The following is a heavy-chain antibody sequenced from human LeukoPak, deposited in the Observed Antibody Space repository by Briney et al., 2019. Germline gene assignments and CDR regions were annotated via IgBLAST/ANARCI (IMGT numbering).Heavy chain of an antibody. CDR2: ISSSSSYI. V-gene: IGHV3-21*01. CDR3: AREVTIFGVVRHHYYYYGMDV. Sequence: PGGSLRLSCAASEFTFSSYSMNWVRQAPGKGLEWVSSISSSSSYIYYADSVKGRFTISRDNAKNSLYLQMNSLRAEDTAVYYCAREVTIFGVVRHHYYYYGMDVWGQGTTVTVSS. CDR1: EFTFSSYS. J-gene: IGHJ6*02. D-gene: IGHD3-3*01.